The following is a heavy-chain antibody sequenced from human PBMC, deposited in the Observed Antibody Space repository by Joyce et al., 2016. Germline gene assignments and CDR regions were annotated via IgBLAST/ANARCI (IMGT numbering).Heavy chain of an antibody. CDR2: INQDGSEK. CDR1: GFNFGIYW. D-gene: IGHD4-11*01. J-gene: IGHJ4*02. Sequence: EVQLVESGGGLVQPGGSLRLSCAASGFNFGIYWMSWVRHVPGKGLYWEANINQDGSEKYYVDSMEGRFTISRDNAKNSLYLQMNSLRVEDTAVYYCARAVTTGTVDYWGQGTLVTVSS. CDR3: ARAVTTGTVDY. V-gene: IGHV3-7*01.